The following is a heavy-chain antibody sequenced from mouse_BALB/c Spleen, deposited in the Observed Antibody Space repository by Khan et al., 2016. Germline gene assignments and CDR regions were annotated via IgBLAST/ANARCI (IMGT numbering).Heavy chain of an antibody. CDR1: GYSITSGYS. J-gene: IGHJ3*01. D-gene: IGHD2-14*01. V-gene: IGHV3-1*02. Sequence: EVQLQESGPDLVKPSQSLSLTCTVTGYSITSGYSWHWIRQFPGNKLEWMGYIHYSGSTNYNPSLKSRLSITRDTSKNQFFLQLNSVTTEDTATXYCARPYRYDVRFADWGQGTLVTVSA. CDR3: ARPYRYDVRFAD. CDR2: IHYSGST.